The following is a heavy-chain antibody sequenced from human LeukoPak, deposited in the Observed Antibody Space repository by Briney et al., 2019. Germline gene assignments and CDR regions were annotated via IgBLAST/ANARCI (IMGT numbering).Heavy chain of an antibody. Sequence: PGGSLRLSCASSGFTFSHYYMSWIRQAPGKGLEWVSYISSRGTTIDYADSVKGRFTISRDNAKNSLYLQMNSLRAEDTAVYYCARELNLAYWGQGILVIVSS. CDR1: GFTFSHYY. J-gene: IGHJ4*02. V-gene: IGHV3-11*01. CDR2: ISSRGTTI. CDR3: ARELNLAY.